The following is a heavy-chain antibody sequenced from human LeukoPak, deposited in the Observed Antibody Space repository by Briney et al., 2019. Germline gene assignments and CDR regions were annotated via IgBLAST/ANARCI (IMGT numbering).Heavy chain of an antibody. V-gene: IGHV3-21*01. Sequence: GGSLRLSCAAYGFTFSSYSMNWVRQAPGKGLEWVSFISTSSSYIYYADSVKGRFTISRDNAKNSLYLEMNSLRAEDTAVYYCARDLSVGAKPDLGFDYWGQGTLVTVSS. CDR1: GFTFSSYS. J-gene: IGHJ4*02. D-gene: IGHD1-26*01. CDR3: ARDLSVGAKPDLGFDY. CDR2: ISTSSSYI.